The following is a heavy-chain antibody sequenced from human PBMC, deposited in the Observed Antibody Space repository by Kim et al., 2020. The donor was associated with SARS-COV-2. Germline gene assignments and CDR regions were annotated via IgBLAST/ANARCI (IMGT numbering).Heavy chain of an antibody. J-gene: IGHJ4*02. CDR1: GGSISSSSYY. CDR3: ARHRRYCTNGVCYRGPQDYDY. V-gene: IGHV4-39*01. Sequence: SETLSLTCTVSGGSISSSSYYWGWIRQPPGKGLEWIGSIYYSGSTYYNPSLKSRVTISVDTSKNQFSLKLSSVTAEDTAVYYCARHRRYCTNGVCYRGPQDYDYWGQGTLVTVSS. CDR2: IYYSGST. D-gene: IGHD2-8*01.